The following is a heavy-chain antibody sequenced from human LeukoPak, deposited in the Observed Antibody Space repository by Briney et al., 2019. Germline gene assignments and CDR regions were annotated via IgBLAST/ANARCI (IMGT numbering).Heavy chain of an antibody. Sequence: ASVKVSCKASGGTFSSHAVSWVRQAPGHGLEWMGGIIPTLGTPNYAQKFQGRVTITADESTSTAYMELSSLRSEDTAVYYCAREGPAYYDFWSGSSYYGMDVWGQGTTVTISS. CDR1: GGTFSSHA. J-gene: IGHJ6*02. D-gene: IGHD3-3*01. V-gene: IGHV1-69*13. CDR2: IIPTLGTP. CDR3: AREGPAYYDFWSGSSYYGMDV.